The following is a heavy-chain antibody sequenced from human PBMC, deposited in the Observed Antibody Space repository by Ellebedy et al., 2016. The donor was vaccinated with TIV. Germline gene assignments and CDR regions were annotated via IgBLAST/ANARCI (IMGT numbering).Heavy chain of an antibody. CDR1: GYTFTGYH. D-gene: IGHD2-8*01. V-gene: IGHV1-2*02. CDR3: ATIAMTNVFDY. CDR2: INPNSGGT. J-gene: IGHJ4*02. Sequence: ASVKVSCXASGYTFTGYHLHWLRQAPGQGLEWMGWINPNSGGTKYAQKFQGRVTMTRDTSISTAYMELSRLTSDDTAVYYCATIAMTNVFDYWGQGTLVTVSS.